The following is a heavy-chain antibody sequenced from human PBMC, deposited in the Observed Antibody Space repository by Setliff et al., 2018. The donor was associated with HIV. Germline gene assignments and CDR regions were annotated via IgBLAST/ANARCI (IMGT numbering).Heavy chain of an antibody. Sequence: ASVKVSCKASGYPFSGYYMHWVRQAPGQGLEWMGRINPNSGGTNYAQKFQGRVTMTRDTSISTAYMELSSLISDDTAVYYCAREERYYDGKGALDYWGQGRLVTVSS. CDR3: AREERYYDGKGALDY. J-gene: IGHJ4*02. CDR1: GYPFSGYY. D-gene: IGHD3-22*01. CDR2: INPNSGGT. V-gene: IGHV1-2*06.